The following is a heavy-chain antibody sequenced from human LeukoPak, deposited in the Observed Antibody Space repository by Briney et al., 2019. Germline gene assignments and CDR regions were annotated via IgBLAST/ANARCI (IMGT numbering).Heavy chain of an antibody. CDR2: IYYSGST. CDR1: GGSISSYY. Sequence: SETLSFTCTVSGGSISSYYWSWIRQPPGKGLEWIGYIYYSGSTNYNPSLKSRVTISVDTSKNQFSLKLSSVTAADTAVYYCARDSYSGSYRLPFDYWGQGTLVTVSS. CDR3: ARDSYSGSYRLPFDY. V-gene: IGHV4-59*01. D-gene: IGHD1-26*01. J-gene: IGHJ4*02.